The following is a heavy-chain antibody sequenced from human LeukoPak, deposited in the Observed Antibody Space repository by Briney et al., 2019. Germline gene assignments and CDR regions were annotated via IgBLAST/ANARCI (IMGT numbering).Heavy chain of an antibody. D-gene: IGHD2-2*01. CDR1: GFTFSDYY. Sequence: KPGGSLRLSCAASGFTFSDYYMSWIRQAPGKGLEWVSYISSSGSTIYYADSVKGRFTISRDNSKNTLFLQMNSLRAEDTAIYYCAKDVRYSIPVPAAFWGQGTLVTVSS. V-gene: IGHV3-11*01. J-gene: IGHJ4*02. CDR2: ISSSGSTI. CDR3: AKDVRYSIPVPAAF.